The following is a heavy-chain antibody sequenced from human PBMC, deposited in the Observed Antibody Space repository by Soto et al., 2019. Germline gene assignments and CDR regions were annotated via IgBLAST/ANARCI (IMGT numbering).Heavy chain of an antibody. D-gene: IGHD3-22*01. V-gene: IGHV3-9*01. CDR1: GFTFDDYA. CDR3: AKERDSSGYYVHYYYGMDV. Sequence: GGSLRLSCAASGFTFDDYAMHWVRQAPGKGLEWVSGISWDSGSIIYADSVKGRFTISRDNSKNTLYLQMNSLRAEDTAVYYCAKERDSSGYYVHYYYGMDVWGQGTTVTVSS. J-gene: IGHJ6*02. CDR2: ISWDSGSI.